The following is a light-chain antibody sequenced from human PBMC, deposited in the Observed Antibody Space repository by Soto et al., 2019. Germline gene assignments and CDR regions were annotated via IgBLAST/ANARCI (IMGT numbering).Light chain of an antibody. CDR1: QSVSSSY. CDR2: DAS. J-gene: IGKJ5*01. Sequence: IVMTQSPVTLSVSPGERVALSCRASQSVSSSYLAWYQQKPGLAPRVLIYDASSRATGIPDRFSGSRSGTDCTLTISRLEPEDVAVYYCQQYGSSPITLVQGTRLEIK. CDR3: QQYGSSPIT. V-gene: IGKV3D-20*01.